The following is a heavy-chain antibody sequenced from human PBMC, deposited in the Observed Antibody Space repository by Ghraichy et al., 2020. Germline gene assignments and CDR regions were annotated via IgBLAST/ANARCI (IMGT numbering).Heavy chain of an antibody. Sequence: GGSLRLSCAASGFTFSSYGMHWVRQAPGKGLEWVAVISYDGSNKYYADSVKGRFTISRDNSKNTLYLQMNSLRAEDTAVYYCAKDREIVGSGYYDVDYWGQGTLVTVSS. CDR2: ISYDGSNK. D-gene: IGHD3-22*01. CDR1: GFTFSSYG. V-gene: IGHV3-30*18. J-gene: IGHJ4*02. CDR3: AKDREIVGSGYYDVDY.